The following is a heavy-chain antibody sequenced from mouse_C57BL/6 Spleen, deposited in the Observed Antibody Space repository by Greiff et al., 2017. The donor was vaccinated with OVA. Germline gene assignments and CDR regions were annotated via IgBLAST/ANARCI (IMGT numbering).Heavy chain of an antibody. CDR2: FYPGSGSI. CDR3: ARHEVDDYEADY. Sequence: VPLPHSGAELVPPGASVTLSCKASGYTFTEYTIHWVKQRSGQGLEWIGWFYPGSGSIKYNEKFKDKATLTADKSSSTVYMELSRLTSEDSAVYFCARHEVDDYEADYWGQGTTLTVSS. CDR1: GYTFTEYT. J-gene: IGHJ2*01. V-gene: IGHV1-62-2*01. D-gene: IGHD2-4*01.